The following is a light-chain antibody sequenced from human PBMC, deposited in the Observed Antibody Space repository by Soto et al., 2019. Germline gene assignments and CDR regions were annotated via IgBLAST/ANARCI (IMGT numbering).Light chain of an antibody. CDR3: QQYNNWPPIT. Sequence: EIVLTQSPDTLSLSPGERATLSCWASHSVTTHLAWFQQRPGQTPRLLIFGASTRATGIPARFSGRGSGTEFTLTISSLQSEDFATYYCQQYNNWPPITFGQGTRLEIK. V-gene: IGKV3-15*01. J-gene: IGKJ5*01. CDR1: HSVTTH. CDR2: GAS.